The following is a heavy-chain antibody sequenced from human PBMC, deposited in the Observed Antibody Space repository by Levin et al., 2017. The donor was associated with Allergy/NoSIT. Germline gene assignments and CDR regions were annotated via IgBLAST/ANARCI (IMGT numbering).Heavy chain of an antibody. D-gene: IGHD2-15*01. J-gene: IGHJ2*01. CDR3: ARGDFYCSGGSCLNWYFDL. V-gene: IGHV4-59*01. Sequence: SCTVSGGSISSYYWSWIRQPPGKGLEWIGYNYYSGSTNYNPSLKSRVTISVDTSNNQFSLKLSSVTAADTAVYYCARGDFYCSGGSCLNWYFDLWGRGTLVTVSS. CDR2: NYYSGST. CDR1: GGSISSYY.